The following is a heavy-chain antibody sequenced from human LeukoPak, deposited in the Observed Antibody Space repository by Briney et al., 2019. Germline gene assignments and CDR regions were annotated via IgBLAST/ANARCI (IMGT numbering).Heavy chain of an antibody. Sequence: SVKVSCKASGGTFSSYAISWVRQAPGQGLEWMGGIIPIFGTVNYAQKFQGRVTITADESTSTAYMELSSLRSEDTAVYYCARTWGVLDWFDPWGQGTLVTVSS. V-gene: IGHV1-69*13. CDR1: GGTFSSYA. D-gene: IGHD2-8*01. J-gene: IGHJ5*02. CDR3: ARTWGVLDWFDP. CDR2: IIPIFGTV.